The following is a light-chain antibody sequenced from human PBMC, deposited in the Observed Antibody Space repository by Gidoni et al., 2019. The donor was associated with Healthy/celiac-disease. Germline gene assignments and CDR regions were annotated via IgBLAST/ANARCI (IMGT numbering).Light chain of an antibody. J-gene: IGKJ1*01. CDR2: GAS. V-gene: IGKV3-15*01. CDR1: QSVSSN. Sequence: EIVMTQSPATLSVSPGERATLSCRASQSVSSNLAWYQQNPGQAPRLLIDGASTRATGIPARFSGSGSGTEFTLTISSLQSEDFAVYSCQQYNNWPRWTFGQGTKVEIK. CDR3: QQYNNWPRWT.